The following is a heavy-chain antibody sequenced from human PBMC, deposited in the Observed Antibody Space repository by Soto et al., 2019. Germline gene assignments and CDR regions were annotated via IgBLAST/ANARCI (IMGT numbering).Heavy chain of an antibody. D-gene: IGHD3-10*01. CDR2: ISYDGSNK. Sequence: QVPLVESGGGVVQPGRSLRLSCAASGFTFSSYAMHWVRQAPGKGLEWVAVISYDGSNKYYADSVKGRFTISRDNSKNTLYLQMNSLRAEDTAVYYCARGGSSWYFDLWGRGTLVTVSS. J-gene: IGHJ2*01. V-gene: IGHV3-30-3*01. CDR3: ARGGSSWYFDL. CDR1: GFTFSSYA.